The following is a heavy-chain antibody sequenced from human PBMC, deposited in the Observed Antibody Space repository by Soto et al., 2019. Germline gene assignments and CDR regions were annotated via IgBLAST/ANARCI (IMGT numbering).Heavy chain of an antibody. D-gene: IGHD4-17*01. J-gene: IGHJ6*02. CDR1: GFTFSSYW. CDR3: ARATTGKYYYYYGMDV. V-gene: IGHV3-7*03. Sequence: LRLSFAASGFTFSSYWMSWVRQAPGKGLEWVANIKQDGSEKYYVDSVKGRFTISRDNAKNSLYLQMNSLRAEDTAVYYCARATTGKYYYYYGMDVWGQGTTVT. CDR2: IKQDGSEK.